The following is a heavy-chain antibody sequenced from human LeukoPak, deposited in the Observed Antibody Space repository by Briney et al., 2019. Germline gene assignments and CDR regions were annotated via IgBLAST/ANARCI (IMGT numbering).Heavy chain of an antibody. D-gene: IGHD3-10*01. CDR1: GGSVSSGSYY. CDR2: IYYSGST. V-gene: IGHV4-61*01. J-gene: IGHJ4*02. Sequence: SETLSLTCTVSGGSVSSGSYYWSRIRQPPGKGLEWIGYIYYSGSTNYNPSLKGRAIISADTSKNQFSLKLTSVTAADTAVYYCVRDRELTYWGQGILVTVSS. CDR3: VRDRELTY.